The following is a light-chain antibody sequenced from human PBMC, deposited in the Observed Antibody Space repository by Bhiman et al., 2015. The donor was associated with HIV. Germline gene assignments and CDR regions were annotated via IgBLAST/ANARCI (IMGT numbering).Light chain of an antibody. Sequence: QPVLTQSSSASASLGSSVKLTCTLSSGHSRYIIAWHQQQPGKAPRYLMKLEGSGSYNKGSGVPDRFSGSKSGNTASLTISGLQAEDEADYYCSSFTTSSTYVFGTGTKVTVL. CDR2: LEGSGSY. V-gene: IGLV4-60*03. CDR1: SGHSRYI. CDR3: SSFTTSSTYV. J-gene: IGLJ1*01.